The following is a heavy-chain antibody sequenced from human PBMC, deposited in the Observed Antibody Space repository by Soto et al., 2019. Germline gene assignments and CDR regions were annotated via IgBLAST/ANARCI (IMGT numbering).Heavy chain of an antibody. CDR3: ARDYSGYDPALNRFDP. J-gene: IGHJ5*02. Sequence: SVKVSCKASGDIFDNYAISWVRQAPGQGLEWLGGISPVIGTTHYAQRFQGRLTITADRSTMTTYMELSGRKSEDTAIYVCARDYSGYDPALNRFDPWGQGTLVTVSS. V-gene: IGHV1-69*06. D-gene: IGHD5-12*01. CDR1: GDIFDNYA. CDR2: ISPVIGTT.